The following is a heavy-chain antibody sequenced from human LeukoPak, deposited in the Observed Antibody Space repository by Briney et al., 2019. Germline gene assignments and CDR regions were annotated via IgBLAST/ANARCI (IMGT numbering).Heavy chain of an antibody. CDR2: INPNSGGT. CDR3: ARTRASGYSYNWFDP. D-gene: IGHD3-3*01. Sequence: ASVKVSCNSSGYTFTVYYMHWVRQAPGQGLEWMGWINPNSGGTNYAQKFQGRVTMTRDTSISTAYMELSRLRSDDTAVYYCARTRASGYSYNWFDPWGQGTLVTVSS. J-gene: IGHJ5*02. V-gene: IGHV1-2*02. CDR1: GYTFTVYY.